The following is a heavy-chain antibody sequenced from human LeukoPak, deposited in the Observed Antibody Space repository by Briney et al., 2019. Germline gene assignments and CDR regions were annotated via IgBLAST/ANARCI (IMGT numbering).Heavy chain of an antibody. Sequence: GSSVKVSCKASGGTFSSYAISWVRQAPGQGLEWMGGIIPIFGTANYAQKFQGRVTITADESTSTAYMELSSLRSEDTAVYYCARGDWNGGNSVEAHFDYWGQGTLVTVSS. CDR2: IIPIFGTA. J-gene: IGHJ4*02. D-gene: IGHD4-23*01. CDR1: GGTFSSYA. CDR3: ARGDWNGGNSVEAHFDY. V-gene: IGHV1-69*01.